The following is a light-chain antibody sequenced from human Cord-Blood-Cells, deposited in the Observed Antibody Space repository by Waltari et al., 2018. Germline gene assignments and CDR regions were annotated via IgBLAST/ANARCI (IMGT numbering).Light chain of an antibody. Sequence: QSALTQPASVSGSPGPSITISCTGTRSDVGGYHYVSWYQQHPGKAPKLMIYDVSNRPSGVSNRFSGSKSGNTASLTISGLQAEDEADYYCSSYTSSSTRVFGGGTKLTVL. CDR3: SSYTSSSTRV. J-gene: IGLJ2*01. CDR2: DVS. CDR1: RSDVGGYHY. V-gene: IGLV2-14*01.